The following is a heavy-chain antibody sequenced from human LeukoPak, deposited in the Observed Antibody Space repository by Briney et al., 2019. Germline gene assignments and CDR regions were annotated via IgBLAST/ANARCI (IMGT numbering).Heavy chain of an antibody. CDR1: GFTFSSYA. D-gene: IGHD2-2*01. CDR3: ARDSNYFDY. J-gene: IGHJ4*02. CDR2: ISYDGSNK. V-gene: IGHV3-30*04. Sequence: PGGSLRLSCAASGFTFSSYAMHWVRQAPGKGLEWVAVISYDGSNKYYADSVKGRFTISRDNSKNTLYLQMNSLSAEDTAVYYCARDSNYFDYWGQGTLVTVSS.